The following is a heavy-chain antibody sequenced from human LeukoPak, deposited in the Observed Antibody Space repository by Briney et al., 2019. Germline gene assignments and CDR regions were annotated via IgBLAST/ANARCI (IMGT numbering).Heavy chain of an antibody. CDR3: AREDWNDVTHFDY. V-gene: IGHV4-30-4*01. Sequence: SETLSLTSTVSGGSISSGDYYWSWIRQPPGKGLEWIGYIYYSGSTYYNPSLKSRVTISVDTSKNQFSLKLSSVTAADTAVYYCAREDWNDVTHFDYWGQGTLVTVSS. J-gene: IGHJ4*02. D-gene: IGHD1-1*01. CDR2: IYYSGST. CDR1: GGSISSGDYY.